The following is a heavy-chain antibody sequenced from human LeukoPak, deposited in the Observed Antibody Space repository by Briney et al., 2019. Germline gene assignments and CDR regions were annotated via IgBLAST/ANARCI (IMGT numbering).Heavy chain of an antibody. J-gene: IGHJ4*02. V-gene: IGHV6-1*01. CDR2: TYYRSKWYH. Sequence: SQTLSLTCAISGDSISNNRVAWNWIRQSPSRGLEWLGRTYYRSKWYHEYAVSVKSRITINPDTSKNQFSLQLNSVTPEDTAIYYCAILRTASSFDFWGQGTLVTVSS. CDR1: GDSISNNRVA. CDR3: AILRTASSFDF. D-gene: IGHD1-1*01.